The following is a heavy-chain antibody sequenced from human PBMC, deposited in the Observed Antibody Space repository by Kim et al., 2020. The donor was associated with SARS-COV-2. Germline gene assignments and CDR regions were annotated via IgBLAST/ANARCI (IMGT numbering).Heavy chain of an antibody. Sequence: GGSLRLSCAASGFTFSSYAMSWVRQAPGKGLEWVSAISGSGGSTYYADSVKGRFTISRDNSKNTLYLQINSLRAEDTAVYYCAKDSRTYSSSWYLSYYYYYGMEVWGQGTKVTVSS. V-gene: IGHV3-23*01. CDR3: AKDSRTYSSSWYLSYYYYYGMEV. D-gene: IGHD6-13*01. J-gene: IGHJ6*02. CDR1: GFTFSSYA. CDR2: ISGSGGST.